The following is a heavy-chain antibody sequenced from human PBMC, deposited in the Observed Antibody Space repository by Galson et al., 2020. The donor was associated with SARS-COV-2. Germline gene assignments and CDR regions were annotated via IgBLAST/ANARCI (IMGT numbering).Heavy chain of an antibody. CDR1: GGSFSGYY. CDR3: ASYRIGYYDSSGYYYVDYYYGMDV. Sequence: SETLSLTCAVYGGSFSGYYWSWIRQPPGKGLEWIGEINHSGSTNYNPSLKSRVTISVDTSKNQFSLKLSSVTAADTAVYYCASYRIGYYDSSGYYYVDYYYGMDVWGQGTTVTVSS. CDR2: INHSGST. V-gene: IGHV4-34*01. J-gene: IGHJ6*02. D-gene: IGHD3-22*01.